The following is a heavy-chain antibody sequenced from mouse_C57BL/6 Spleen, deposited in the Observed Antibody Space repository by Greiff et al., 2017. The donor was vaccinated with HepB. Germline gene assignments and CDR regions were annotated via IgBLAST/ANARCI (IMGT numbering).Heavy chain of an antibody. V-gene: IGHV1-59*01. CDR1: GYTFTSYW. CDR3: ARGTIVRYFDV. J-gene: IGHJ1*03. CDR2: IDPSDSYT. Sequence: QVHVKQPGAELVRPGTSVKLSCKASGYTFTSYWMHWVKQRPGQGLEWIGVIDPSDSYTNYNQKFKGKATLTVDTSSSTAYMQLSSLTSEDSAVYYCARGTIVRYFDVWGTGTTVTVSS. D-gene: IGHD2-12*01.